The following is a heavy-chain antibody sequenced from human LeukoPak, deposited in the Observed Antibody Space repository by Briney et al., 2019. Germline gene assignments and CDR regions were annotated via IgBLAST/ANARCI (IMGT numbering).Heavy chain of an antibody. J-gene: IGHJ4*02. Sequence: GGSLRLSCAASGFTFSSYAMSWVRQAPGKGLEWVSAISGSGGSTYYADSVRGRFTISRDNSKNTLYLQVNSLRAEDTAVYYCAKEGEYYDFWSGYYIPSYFDYWGQGTLVTVSS. CDR1: GFTFSSYA. CDR2: ISGSGGST. CDR3: AKEGEYYDFWSGYYIPSYFDY. V-gene: IGHV3-23*01. D-gene: IGHD3-3*01.